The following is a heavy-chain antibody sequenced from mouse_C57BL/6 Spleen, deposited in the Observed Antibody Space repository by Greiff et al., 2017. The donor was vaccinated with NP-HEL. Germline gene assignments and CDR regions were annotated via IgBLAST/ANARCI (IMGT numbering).Heavy chain of an antibody. J-gene: IGHJ1*03. CDR1: GYTFTSYW. D-gene: IGHD2-5*01. V-gene: IGHV1-82*01. Sequence: VQLQQPGAELVKPGASVKLSCKASGYTFTSYWMHWVKQRPGQGLEWIGRIYPGDGDTNYNGNFTGKATLTADKSSSTAYMQLSSLTSEDSAVYFCARGNSNYWYFDVWGTGTTVTVSS. CDR2: IYPGDGDT. CDR3: ARGNSNYWYFDV.